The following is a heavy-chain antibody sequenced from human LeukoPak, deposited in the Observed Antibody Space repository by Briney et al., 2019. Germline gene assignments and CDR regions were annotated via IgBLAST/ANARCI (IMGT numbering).Heavy chain of an antibody. J-gene: IGHJ6*03. V-gene: IGHV4-30-2*01. CDR2: IYHSGST. Sequence: SETLSLTCTVSGGSVSSSGYYWSWTRQPPGKGLEWIGYIYHSGSTDYNPSLKSRVTISVDRSKNQFSLKLSSVTAADMAVYYCARQEVNYYYYMDVWGKGTTVTVSS. CDR3: ARQEVNYYYYMDV. CDR1: GGSVSSSGYY.